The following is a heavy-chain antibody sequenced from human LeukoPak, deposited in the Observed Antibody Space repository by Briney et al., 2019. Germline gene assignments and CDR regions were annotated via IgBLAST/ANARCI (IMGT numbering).Heavy chain of an antibody. CDR1: GFTFSSYA. J-gene: IGHJ5*02. Sequence: PGGSLRLSCAASGFTFSSYAMSWVRQAPGKGLEWVAVIWYDGSKTYYADSVKGRFTISRDNSKNTLYLQMNSLRAEDTAVYYCARGSPYYYDTSGYYNWFDPWGQGTLVTVSS. CDR3: ARGSPYYYDTSGYYNWFDP. V-gene: IGHV3-33*08. CDR2: IWYDGSKT. D-gene: IGHD3-22*01.